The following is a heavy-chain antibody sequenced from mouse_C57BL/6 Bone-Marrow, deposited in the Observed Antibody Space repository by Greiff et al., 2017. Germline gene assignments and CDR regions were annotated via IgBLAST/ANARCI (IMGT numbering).Heavy chain of an antibody. Sequence: VMLVESGAELVKPGASVKMSCKASGYTFTTYPIEWMKQNHGKSLEWIGNFHPYNDDTKYNEKFKGKATLTVEKSSNTVYLELSRLTSDDSAVYYCARSSTFFYYFDYWGQGTTLTVSS. CDR2: FHPYNDDT. D-gene: IGHD5-1*01. CDR1: GYTFTTYP. V-gene: IGHV1-47*01. J-gene: IGHJ2*01. CDR3: ARSSTFFYYFDY.